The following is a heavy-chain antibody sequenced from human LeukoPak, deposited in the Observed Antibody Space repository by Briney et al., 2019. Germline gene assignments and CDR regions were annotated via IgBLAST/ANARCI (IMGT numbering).Heavy chain of an antibody. CDR1: GGSISGYY. CDR3: ARRRGITPNWFDP. Sequence: SETLSLTCTVSGGSISGYYWSWIRQPPGEGPEWIGYIYYSGSANYNPSLRSRVIILVDTSKNQFSLKLSSVTAADTAVYYCARRRGITPNWFDPWGQGTLVTVSS. J-gene: IGHJ5*02. V-gene: IGHV4-59*08. D-gene: IGHD3-10*01. CDR2: IYYSGSA.